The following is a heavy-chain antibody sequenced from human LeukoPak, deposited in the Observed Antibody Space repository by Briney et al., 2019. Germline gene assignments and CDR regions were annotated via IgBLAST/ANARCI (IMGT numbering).Heavy chain of an antibody. J-gene: IGHJ4*02. CDR3: ARGHRGRTYYYDSSGYYPYYFDY. V-gene: IGHV4-34*01. Sequence: SETLSLTCAVYGGSFSGYYWSWIRQPPGKGLEWIGGINHSGSTNYNPSLKSRVTISVDTSKNQFSLKLSSVTAADTAVYYCARGHRGRTYYYDSSGYYPYYFDYWGQGTLVTVSS. CDR2: INHSGST. D-gene: IGHD3-22*01. CDR1: GGSFSGYY.